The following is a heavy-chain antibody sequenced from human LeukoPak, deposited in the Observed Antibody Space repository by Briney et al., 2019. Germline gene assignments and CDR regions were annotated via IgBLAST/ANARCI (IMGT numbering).Heavy chain of an antibody. V-gene: IGHV3-21*01. D-gene: IGHD3-22*01. CDR3: ARGKYYFDSSGYYSDY. J-gene: IGHJ4*02. CDR2: INSNSGYI. CDR1: GFTFSTYS. Sequence: GGSLRLSCAASGFTFSTYSMTWVRQAPGKGLEWVSSINSNSGYIYYADSLKGRFTISRDNSKNSLYLQMNSVRAEDTAVYYCARGKYYFDSSGYYSDYWGQGTLVAVSS.